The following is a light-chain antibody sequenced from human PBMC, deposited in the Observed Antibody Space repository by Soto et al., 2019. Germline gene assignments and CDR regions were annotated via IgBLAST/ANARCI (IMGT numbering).Light chain of an antibody. CDR2: DVS. Sequence: QSVLTQPASVTGSTGQSISISCTGTSSDVGGYNYVSWYQQHPGKAPKLMIYDVSSRPSGVSNRFSGSKSGNTASLTISGRQAEDEADYYCSSYTTTSTRLVFGGGTKLTVL. J-gene: IGLJ3*02. CDR1: SSDVGGYNY. V-gene: IGLV2-14*01. CDR3: SSYTTTSTRLV.